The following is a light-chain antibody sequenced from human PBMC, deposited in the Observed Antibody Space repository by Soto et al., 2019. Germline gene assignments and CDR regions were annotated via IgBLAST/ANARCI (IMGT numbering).Light chain of an antibody. CDR3: QQVKSYPRT. CDR2: AAS. J-gene: IGKJ4*01. V-gene: IGKV3-15*01. Sequence: EIVMTQSPGTLSVSPGDRATLSCRASQGVGSNLAWYQQRPGQAPRLLIYAASTRATDIPARFTGRGSGTEFTLTISSLQSEDFATYYCQQVKSYPRTFGGGTKVAIK. CDR1: QGVGSN.